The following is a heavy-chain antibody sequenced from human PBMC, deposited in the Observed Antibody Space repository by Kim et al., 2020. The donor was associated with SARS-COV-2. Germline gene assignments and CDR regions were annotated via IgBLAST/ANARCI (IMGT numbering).Heavy chain of an antibody. CDR2: T. CDR3: ARGLYYYGMDV. Sequence: THYNRSLKSRVTISVDTSKNQFALKLGSVTAADTAVYYCARGLYYYGMDVWGQGTTVTVSS. J-gene: IGHJ6*02. V-gene: IGHV4-34*01.